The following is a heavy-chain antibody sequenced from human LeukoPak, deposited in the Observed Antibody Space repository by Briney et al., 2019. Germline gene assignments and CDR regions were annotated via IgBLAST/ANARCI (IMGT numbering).Heavy chain of an antibody. CDR3: ARLIPRRTGSTSYYFDY. J-gene: IGHJ4*02. Sequence: SETLSLTCTVSGGSISSYYWSWIRQPPGKGLEWIGYIYYSGSTNYNPSLKSRVTISVDTSKNQFSLKLSSVTAADTAVYYCARLIPRRTGSTSYYFDYWGQGTLVTVSS. CDR1: GGSISSYY. V-gene: IGHV4-59*08. CDR2: IYYSGST. D-gene: IGHD1/OR15-1a*01.